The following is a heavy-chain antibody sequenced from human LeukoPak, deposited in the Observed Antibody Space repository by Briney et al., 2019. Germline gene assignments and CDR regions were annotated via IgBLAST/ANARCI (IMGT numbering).Heavy chain of an antibody. CDR1: GFTLSHYG. J-gene: IGHJ4*02. V-gene: IGHV3-33*03. CDR2: IWHDGSDK. Sequence: GGSLRLSCVVSGFTLSHYGMHWVRQAPGKGLEWVAVIWHDGSDKYYADSVKGRFTISRDNSKNTLFLEMNSLRAEDTAVYYCATKTGHCSGGSCYEYWGQGTLVTVSS. CDR3: ATKTGHCSGGSCYEY. D-gene: IGHD2-15*01.